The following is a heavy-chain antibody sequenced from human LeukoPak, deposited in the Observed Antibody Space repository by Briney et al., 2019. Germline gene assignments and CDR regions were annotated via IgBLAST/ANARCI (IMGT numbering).Heavy chain of an antibody. D-gene: IGHD3-16*02. Sequence: SETLSLTCTVSGGSISSGRYYWSWIRQPAGKGLEWIGRIYTSGSTNYNPSLKSRVTISVDTSKNQFSLKLSSVTAADTAVYYCARDRFDYVWGSYRSRFDYWGQGTLVTVSS. CDR3: ARDRFDYVWGSYRSRFDY. CDR2: IYTSGST. CDR1: GGSISSGRYY. V-gene: IGHV4-61*02. J-gene: IGHJ4*02.